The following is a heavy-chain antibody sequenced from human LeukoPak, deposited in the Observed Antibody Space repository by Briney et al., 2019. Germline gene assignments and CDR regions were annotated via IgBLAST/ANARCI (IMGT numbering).Heavy chain of an antibody. V-gene: IGHV1-46*01. D-gene: IGHD3-3*01. J-gene: IGHJ6*02. CDR3: ARGGGYYDFWSGYFPTTPYYYGMDV. CDR1: GYTFTSYY. Sequence: ASANVSCTASGYTFTSYYMHWVRQATGQGLEWMGIINPSGGSTSYAQKFQGRVTMTRDTSTSTVYMELSSLRSEDTAVYYCARGGGYYDFWSGYFPTTPYYYGMDVWGQGTTVTVSS. CDR2: INPSGGST.